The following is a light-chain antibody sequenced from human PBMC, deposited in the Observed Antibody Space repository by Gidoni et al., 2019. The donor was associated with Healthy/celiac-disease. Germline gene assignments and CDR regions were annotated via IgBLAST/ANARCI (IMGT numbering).Light chain of an antibody. CDR1: QSVSSY. J-gene: IGKJ2*01. V-gene: IGKV3-11*01. CDR2: DAS. Sequence: EIVLTQSPATLSLSPGERATLSCRASQSVSSYLAWYQQKPSQAPRLLIYDASNRATGIPARFSGSGSGTDFTLTISSLEPEDFAVYYCQQRSNWPPLYTFAQXTKLEIK. CDR3: QQRSNWPPLYT.